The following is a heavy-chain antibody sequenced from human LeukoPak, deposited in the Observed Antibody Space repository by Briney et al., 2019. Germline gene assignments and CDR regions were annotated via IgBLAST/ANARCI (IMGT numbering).Heavy chain of an antibody. CDR3: GRDPNGDYIGAFDM. V-gene: IGHV3-21*04. J-gene: IGHJ3*02. D-gene: IGHD4-17*01. CDR1: GFTFRTYS. Sequence: GGSLRLSCEASGFTFRTYSMTWVPQPPGKGLGWVSSISGSNGHIFYADSVKGRFTIARDNTENSLFLHMDSLRAEDTAVYYCGRDPNGDYIGAFDMWGQGTMVTVSP. CDR2: ISGSNGHI.